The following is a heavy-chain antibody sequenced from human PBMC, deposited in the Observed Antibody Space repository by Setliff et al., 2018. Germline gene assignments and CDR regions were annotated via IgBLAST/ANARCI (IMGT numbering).Heavy chain of an antibody. CDR3: ARDPHFDS. J-gene: IGHJ4*02. CDR2: ISWNSGSI. V-gene: IGHV3-9*01. CDR1: GFTFDDYA. Sequence: GGSLRLSCAASGFTFDDYAMHWVRQAPGKGLEWVSGISWNSGSIGYTDSVKGRFTISRDNAKNSLYLQMNGLRAEDTAVYYCARDPHFDSWGQGTLVTVSS.